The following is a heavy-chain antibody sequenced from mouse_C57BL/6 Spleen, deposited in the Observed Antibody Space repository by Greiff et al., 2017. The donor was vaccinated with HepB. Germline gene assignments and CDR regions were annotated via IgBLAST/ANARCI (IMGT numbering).Heavy chain of an antibody. Sequence: QVQLQQPGAELVKPGASVKLSCKASGYTFTSYWMHWVKQRPGRGLEWIGRIDPNSGGTKYNEKFKSKATLTVDKPSSTAYMPLSSLTSEDSAVYYCARYDYDGDYYAMDYWGQGTSVTVSS. V-gene: IGHV1-72*01. CDR3: ARYDYDGDYYAMDY. CDR1: GYTFTSYW. J-gene: IGHJ4*01. D-gene: IGHD2-4*01. CDR2: IDPNSGGT.